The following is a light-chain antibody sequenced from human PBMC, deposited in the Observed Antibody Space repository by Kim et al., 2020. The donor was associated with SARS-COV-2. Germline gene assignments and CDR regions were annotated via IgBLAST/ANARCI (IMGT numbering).Light chain of an antibody. CDR3: QQRSNWPS. CDR1: QSVSSY. Sequence: LSLSPGERATLSCRASQSVSSYLAWYQQKPGQAPRLLISDASNRATGIPARFSGSGSGTDFTLTISSLEPEDFAVYYCQQRSNWPSFGQGTKLEI. J-gene: IGKJ2*03. CDR2: DAS. V-gene: IGKV3-11*01.